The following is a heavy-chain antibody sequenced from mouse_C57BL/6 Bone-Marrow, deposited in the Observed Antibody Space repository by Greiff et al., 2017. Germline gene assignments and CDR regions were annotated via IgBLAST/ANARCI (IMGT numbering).Heavy chain of an antibody. D-gene: IGHD4-1*01. Sequence: EVKLVESGGGLVQPGGSLRLSCATSGFTFSDFYMEWVRQPPGKRLEWIAASRNKANDYTTEYSASVKGRFIVSRDTSQSILYLQMNALRAEDTAMYYCARDTGDWYFDVWGAGTTVTVSS. CDR3: ARDTGDWYFDV. J-gene: IGHJ1*01. CDR2: SRNKANDYTT. V-gene: IGHV7-1*02. CDR1: GFTFSDFY.